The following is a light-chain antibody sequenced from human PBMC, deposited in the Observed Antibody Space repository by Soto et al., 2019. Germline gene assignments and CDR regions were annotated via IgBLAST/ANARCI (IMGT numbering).Light chain of an antibody. CDR1: QSVSSY. CDR3: QQRKGWT. V-gene: IGKV3-11*01. Sequence: EIVLTQSPATLSLSPWERATLSCRASQSVSSYLAWYQQKPGQAPRLLIYDASNRATGIPARFSGSGSGTDFTLTISSLEPEDFAVYYCQQRKGWTFGQGTKVEIK. CDR2: DAS. J-gene: IGKJ1*01.